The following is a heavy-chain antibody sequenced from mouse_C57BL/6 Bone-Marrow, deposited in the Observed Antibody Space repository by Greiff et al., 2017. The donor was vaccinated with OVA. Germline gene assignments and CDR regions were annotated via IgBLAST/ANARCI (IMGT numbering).Heavy chain of an antibody. CDR1: FSTFPVST. Sequence: ALLIPFSSFTLSCTSSFSTFPVSTLPFLHPTSVPFLSWIGWFSPGSGSIKYNEKFKDKATLTADKASSTVYMELSRLTSEDSAVYFCARLRDPFDYWGQGTTLTVSS. CDR3: ARLRDPFDY. D-gene: IGHD3-3*01. J-gene: IGHJ2*01. CDR2: FSPGSGSI. V-gene: IGHV1-62-2*01.